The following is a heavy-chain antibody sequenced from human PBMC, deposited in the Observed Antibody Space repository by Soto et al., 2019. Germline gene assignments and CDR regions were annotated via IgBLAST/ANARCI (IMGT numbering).Heavy chain of an antibody. Sequence: QVQLQESGPGLVKPSQTLSLTCTVSGGSISSGGYYWSWIRQHPGKVLEWIGYIYYSGRTYYNPSLNCRVTISVDTSKNHFSLKLSSVTAADAAVYYCARGIDYDFWSGDPGYFDSLGQGTLVTVSS. CDR1: GGSISSGGYY. J-gene: IGHJ4*02. V-gene: IGHV4-31*03. CDR2: IYYSGRT. D-gene: IGHD3-3*01. CDR3: ARGIDYDFWSGDPGYFDS.